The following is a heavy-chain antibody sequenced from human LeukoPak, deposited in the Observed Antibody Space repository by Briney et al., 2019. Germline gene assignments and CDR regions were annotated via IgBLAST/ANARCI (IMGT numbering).Heavy chain of an antibody. Sequence: SETLSLTCAVSGDSISSSNWWSWVRQPPGKGLEWIGEIYHSGSTNYNPSLKSRVTISVDKSKNQFSLKLSSVTAADTAVYYCARDRHWTNDWVFDYWGQGTLVTVSS. CDR3: ARDRHWTNDWVFDY. CDR2: IYHSGST. J-gene: IGHJ4*02. V-gene: IGHV4-4*02. CDR1: GDSISSSNW. D-gene: IGHD1/OR15-1a*01.